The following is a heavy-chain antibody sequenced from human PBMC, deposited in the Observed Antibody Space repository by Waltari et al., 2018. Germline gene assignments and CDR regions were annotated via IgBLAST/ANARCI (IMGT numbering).Heavy chain of an antibody. D-gene: IGHD6-19*01. Sequence: QVQLVQSGAEVKKPGASVKVSCKASGYTFTSYGISWVRQAPGQGLEWMGWINPNSGGTNFAQKFQGRLTMTRDTSISTANMELNSLRSDDAAVYYCARGSFSGPSDYWGQGTLVTVSS. CDR1: GYTFTSYG. J-gene: IGHJ4*02. V-gene: IGHV1-2*02. CDR2: INPNSGGT. CDR3: ARGSFSGPSDY.